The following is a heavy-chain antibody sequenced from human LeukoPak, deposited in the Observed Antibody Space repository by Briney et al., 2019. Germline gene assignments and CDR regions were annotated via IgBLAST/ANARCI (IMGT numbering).Heavy chain of an antibody. V-gene: IGHV3-7*01. CDR3: AKDLSPSDDAFDI. CDR1: GFTFSSYW. Sequence: GGSLRLSCAASGFTFSSYWMSWVRQAPGKGLEWVANIKQDGSEILYVDSVKGRFTISRDNAKNSLYLQMNSLRAEDTAVYYCAKDLSPSDDAFDIWGQGTMVTVSS. CDR2: IKQDGSEI. J-gene: IGHJ3*02.